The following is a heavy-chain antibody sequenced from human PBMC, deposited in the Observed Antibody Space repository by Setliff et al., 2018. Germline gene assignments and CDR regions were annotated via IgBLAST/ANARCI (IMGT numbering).Heavy chain of an antibody. J-gene: IGHJ4*02. V-gene: IGHV1-69*05. Sequence: GASVKVSCKASGGTFSSYAISWVRQAPGQGLEWMGGIIPIFGTANYAQKFQGRVTMTRDTSTSTVYMELSSLRSEDTAVYYCARDRGYYYDSSGSSLDYWGQGTLVTVSS. CDR1: GGTFSSYA. D-gene: IGHD3-22*01. CDR2: IIPIFGTA. CDR3: ARDRGYYYDSSGSSLDY.